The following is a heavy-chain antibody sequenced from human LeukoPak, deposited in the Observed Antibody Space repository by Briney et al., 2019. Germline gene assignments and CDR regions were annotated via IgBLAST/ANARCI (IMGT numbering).Heavy chain of an antibody. CDR1: GFSFSGHA. CDR2: IRYDGDIK. CDR3: VKTGSGWFGDY. J-gene: IGHJ4*02. V-gene: IGHV3-30*18. D-gene: IGHD6-19*01. Sequence: PGRSLRLSCAASGFSFSGHAMHWVRQAPGKGLEWVAVIRYDGDIKYYADSVKGRFTISRDNSRNTLYLQTNSLRAEDTAVYYCVKTGSGWFGDYWGQGTLVTVSS.